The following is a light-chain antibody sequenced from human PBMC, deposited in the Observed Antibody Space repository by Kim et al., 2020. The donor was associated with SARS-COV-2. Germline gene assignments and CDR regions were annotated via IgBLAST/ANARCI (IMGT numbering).Light chain of an antibody. J-gene: IGKJ1*01. Sequence: EIVMTQSPATFSVSPGERATLSCRASQSVSSNVAWYQHKPGQAPRLLMYGASTRATGIPARFSGSGSGTEFTLTISSLQSEDFAVYYCQQYNNWPPRTFGQGTKVDIK. V-gene: IGKV3-15*01. CDR3: QQYNNWPPRT. CDR2: GAS. CDR1: QSVSSN.